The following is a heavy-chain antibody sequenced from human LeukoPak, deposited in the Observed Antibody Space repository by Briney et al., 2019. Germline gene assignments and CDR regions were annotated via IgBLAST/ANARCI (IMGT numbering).Heavy chain of an antibody. CDR2: INPGDSDT. CDR3: ARRIGSSWYDY. Sequence: GESLKISCKGSGYSFTSYWIGWVRQMPGKGLEWLGIINPGDSDTRYSPSFQGQVTISADMSISTANLQWSSLKASDTAMYYCARRIGSSWYDYWGQGTLVTVSS. V-gene: IGHV5-51*01. D-gene: IGHD6-13*01. CDR1: GYSFTSYW. J-gene: IGHJ4*02.